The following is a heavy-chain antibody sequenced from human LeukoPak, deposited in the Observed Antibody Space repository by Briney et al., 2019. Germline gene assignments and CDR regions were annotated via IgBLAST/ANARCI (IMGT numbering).Heavy chain of an antibody. V-gene: IGHV1-46*01. D-gene: IGHD2-8*01. CDR2: INPSGGST. CDR3: ARVSLAYCTTATCYQGGGHYDY. Sequence: ASVEVSCKASGYSSTSYYMHWVRQAPGQGLEWMGMINPSGGSTNYAHQFQGRVTMTRDTSTSALYMELSSLRSEDTAVYYCARVSLAYCTTATCYQGGGHYDYWGQGTLVTVSS. J-gene: IGHJ4*02. CDR1: GYSSTSYY.